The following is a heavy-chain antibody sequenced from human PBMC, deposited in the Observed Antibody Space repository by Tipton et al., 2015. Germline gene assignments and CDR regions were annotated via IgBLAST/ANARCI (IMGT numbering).Heavy chain of an antibody. CDR1: GGSIDSYY. D-gene: IGHD2-2*01. Sequence: TLSLTCSVSGGSIDSYYWSWIRQPPGMRLEWIGYIDFRGSTEYNPSLKSRVSISVDTAKKQFSLKLASVTAADTAMYYCARTRYCFGTTCHEDYFYGMDVWGQGTMVTVSS. CDR2: IDFRGST. J-gene: IGHJ6*02. V-gene: IGHV4-59*01. CDR3: ARTRYCFGTTCHEDYFYGMDV.